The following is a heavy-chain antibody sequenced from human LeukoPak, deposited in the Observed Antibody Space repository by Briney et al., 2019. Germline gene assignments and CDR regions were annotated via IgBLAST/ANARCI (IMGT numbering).Heavy chain of an antibody. CDR3: ARRPYYYYYMDV. CDR2: ISSNGGST. J-gene: IGHJ6*03. V-gene: IGHV3-64*01. CDR1: GFTFSSYA. Sequence: PGGSLRLSCAASGFTFSSYAMHWVSQAPGKGLEYVSAISSNGGSTYYANSVKGRFTISRDNSKNTLYLQMGSLRAEDMAVYYCARRPYYYYYMDVWGKGTTVTVSS.